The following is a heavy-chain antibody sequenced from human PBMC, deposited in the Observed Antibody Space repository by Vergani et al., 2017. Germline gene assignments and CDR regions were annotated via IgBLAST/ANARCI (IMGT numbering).Heavy chain of an antibody. V-gene: IGHV3-48*01. CDR1: GFTFSRYS. CDR2: ISTSSLTI. Sequence: EVQLVESGGGLVQPGGSLRLSCAASGFTFSRYSMNWVRQAPGKGLERVSFISTSSLTIYYADSVKGRFTISRDNAKNSLYLQMNSLRAEDTAVYYCAREDYGKTYYYYYMDVWGKGTTVTVSS. D-gene: IGHD4-17*01. J-gene: IGHJ6*03. CDR3: AREDYGKTYYYYYMDV.